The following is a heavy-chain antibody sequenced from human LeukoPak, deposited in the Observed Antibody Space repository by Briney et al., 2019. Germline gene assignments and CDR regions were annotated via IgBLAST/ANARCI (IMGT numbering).Heavy chain of an antibody. Sequence: GGSLRLSCAASGFTFSSYSMNWVRQAPGKGLEWVSSISSSSSYIYYADSVKGRFTISRDNAKNSLYLQMNSLRAEDTAVYYCARLFSSGYYDFWSGYYWPKPIDYWGQGTLVTVSS. CDR3: ARLFSSGYYDFWSGYYWPKPIDY. D-gene: IGHD3-3*01. CDR1: GFTFSSYS. V-gene: IGHV3-21*01. J-gene: IGHJ4*02. CDR2: ISSSSSYI.